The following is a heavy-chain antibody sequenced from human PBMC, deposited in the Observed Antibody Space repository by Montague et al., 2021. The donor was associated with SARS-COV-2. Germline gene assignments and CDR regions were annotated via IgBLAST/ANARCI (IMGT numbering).Heavy chain of an antibody. J-gene: IGHJ5*02. CDR3: ARHSTTHAFDP. CDR2: ISYSGST. CDR1: SGSISPSDTHY. Sequence: SETLSLTCVVSSGSISPSDTHYWGWVRQAPGKGLEWVATISYSGSTSYNPPHRSRVTIFVDTSKNQISLNLRSVTAADTSEYYCARHSTTHAFDPWGQGILVTVSS. V-gene: IGHV4-39*01. D-gene: IGHD1-1*01.